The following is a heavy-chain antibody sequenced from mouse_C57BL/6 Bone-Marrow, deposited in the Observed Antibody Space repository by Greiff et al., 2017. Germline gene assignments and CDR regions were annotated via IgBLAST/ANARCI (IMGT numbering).Heavy chain of an antibody. V-gene: IGHV14-4*01. J-gene: IGHJ4*01. CDR1: GFNIKDDY. CDR2: IDPENGDT. CDR3: TSYYFMDY. Sequence: EVQLQQSGAELVRPGASVKLSCTASGFNIKDDYMHWVKQRPEQGLEWIGWIDPENGDTEYASKFQGKATITADPSSNTAYLQLSSLTSEDTAVYYCTSYYFMDYWGQGTSVTVSS.